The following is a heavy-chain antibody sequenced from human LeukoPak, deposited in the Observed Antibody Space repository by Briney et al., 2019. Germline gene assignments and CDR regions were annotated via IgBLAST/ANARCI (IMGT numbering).Heavy chain of an antibody. CDR1: GGSFSGYY. Sequence: SETLSLTCAVYGGSFSGYYWSWIRQPPGKGLEWIGEINHSGSTNYNPSLKSRVTISVDTSKNQFSLKLSSVTAADTAVYYCARSWGVAAAGGDYWGQGTLVTVSS. V-gene: IGHV4-34*01. J-gene: IGHJ4*02. CDR3: ARSWGVAAAGGDY. D-gene: IGHD6-13*01. CDR2: INHSGST.